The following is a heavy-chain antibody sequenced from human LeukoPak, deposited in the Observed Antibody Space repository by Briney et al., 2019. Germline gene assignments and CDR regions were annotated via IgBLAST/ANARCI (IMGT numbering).Heavy chain of an antibody. CDR3: AKDPHPYDYVWGSYRY. CDR2: ISGSGGST. CDR1: GFTFSSYA. Sequence: PGGSLRLSCAASGFTFSSYAVSWVRQAPGKGLEWVSAISGSGGSTYYADSVKGRFTISRDNSKNTLYLQMNSLRAEDTAVYYCAKDPHPYDYVWGSYRYWGQGTLVTVSS. V-gene: IGHV3-23*01. D-gene: IGHD3-16*02. J-gene: IGHJ4*02.